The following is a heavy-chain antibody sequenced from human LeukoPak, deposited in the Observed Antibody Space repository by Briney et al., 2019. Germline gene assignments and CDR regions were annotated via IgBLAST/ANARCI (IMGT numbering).Heavy chain of an antibody. CDR1: GFTFSTYE. J-gene: IGHJ6*03. Sequence: PGGSLILSCVASGFTFSTYEMNWVRQAPGKGLEWVSYISSSGSTIYYADSVQGRFTVSRDSAKNSLFLQMNSLRAEDAAVYYCARVGYYYDSSGPSHYYYYYMDVWGKGTTVTVSS. V-gene: IGHV3-48*03. D-gene: IGHD3-22*01. CDR3: ARVGYYYDSSGPSHYYYYYMDV. CDR2: ISSSGSTI.